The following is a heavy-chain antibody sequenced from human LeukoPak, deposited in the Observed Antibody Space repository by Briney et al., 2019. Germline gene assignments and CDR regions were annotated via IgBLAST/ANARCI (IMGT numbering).Heavy chain of an antibody. J-gene: IGHJ5*02. V-gene: IGHV4-59*01. Sequence: SETLSLTCTVSGGSISSYYWSWIRQPPGKGLEWIGNIYYSGSTNYNPSLKSRVTISVDTSKNQFSLKLSSVTAADTAVYYCARVRGGGIAAAGTLSGFWFDPWGQGTLVSVSS. CDR1: GGSISSYY. D-gene: IGHD6-13*01. CDR3: ARVRGGGIAAAGTLSGFWFDP. CDR2: IYYSGST.